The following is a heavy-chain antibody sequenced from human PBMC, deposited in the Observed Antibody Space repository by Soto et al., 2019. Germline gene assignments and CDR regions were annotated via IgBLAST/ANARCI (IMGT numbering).Heavy chain of an antibody. CDR1: GFIFSNYG. CDR2: ISYNGGDK. V-gene: IGHV3-30*18. CDR3: AKDSDYAAAGYYFDY. Sequence: GGSLRLSCAASGFIFSNYGMHWVRQAPGKGLEWVAVISYNGGDKYNADSVKGRFTISRDNSRNTLYLQMNSLRAEDTAVYYCAKDSDYAAAGYYFDYWGQGTMVTVYS. J-gene: IGHJ4*02. D-gene: IGHD6-13*01.